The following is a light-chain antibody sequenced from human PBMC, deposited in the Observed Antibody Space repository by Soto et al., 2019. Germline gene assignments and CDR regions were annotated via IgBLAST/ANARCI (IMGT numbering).Light chain of an antibody. CDR1: QTINNW. V-gene: IGKV1-5*03. Sequence: DIQMTQSPSILSASVGDRVTITCRASQTINNWLAWYQQKPGKAPKFLIYRASNLESGVPSRFSGSASGTEYTLTINGLQPDDFATYYSQHYNTYRYTFGQGTKLEIK. J-gene: IGKJ2*01. CDR3: QHYNTYRYT. CDR2: RAS.